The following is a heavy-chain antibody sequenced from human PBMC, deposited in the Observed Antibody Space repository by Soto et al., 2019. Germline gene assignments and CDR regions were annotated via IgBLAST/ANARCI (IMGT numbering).Heavy chain of an antibody. V-gene: IGHV3-30*18. CDR2: ISYDGSNK. Sequence: QVQLVESGGGVVQPGRSLRLSCAASGFSFSSYGMHWVRQAPGKGLEWVAAISYDGSNKYYADSVKGRFTISRDHSKNTLYLQMNSLSAEDTAVYYCAKSGDISGYYPHIWGQGTTVTVSS. CDR3: AKSGDISGYYPHI. D-gene: IGHD3-22*01. J-gene: IGHJ3*02. CDR1: GFSFSSYG.